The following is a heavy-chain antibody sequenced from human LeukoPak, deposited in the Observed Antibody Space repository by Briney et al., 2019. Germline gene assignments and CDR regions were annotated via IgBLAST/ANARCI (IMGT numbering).Heavy chain of an antibody. CDR1: GYSISSGYY. V-gene: IGHV4-38-2*02. Sequence: SETLFLTCTVSGYSISSGYYWGWIRQPPGKGLEWIGNIYPTGSTYYNPSLKSRVTISVDTSKNQFSLKVSSVSAADTAVYYCARAYSSSWYWNWFDPWGQGTLVTVSS. D-gene: IGHD6-13*01. CDR2: IYPTGST. CDR3: ARAYSSSWYWNWFDP. J-gene: IGHJ5*02.